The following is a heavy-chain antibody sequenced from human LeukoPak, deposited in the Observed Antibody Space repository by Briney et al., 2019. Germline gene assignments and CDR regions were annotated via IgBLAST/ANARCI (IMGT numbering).Heavy chain of an antibody. D-gene: IGHD5-18*01. CDR2: ISGSGGST. CDR3: ATSYSYGYVGAFDI. V-gene: IGHV3-23*01. Sequence: GGTLRLSCAASGFTFSSYGMSWVRQAPGKGLEWVSAISGSGGSTYYADSVKGRFTISRDNSKNTLYLQMNSLRAEDTAVYYCATSYSYGYVGAFDIWGQGTMVTVSS. J-gene: IGHJ3*02. CDR1: GFTFSSYG.